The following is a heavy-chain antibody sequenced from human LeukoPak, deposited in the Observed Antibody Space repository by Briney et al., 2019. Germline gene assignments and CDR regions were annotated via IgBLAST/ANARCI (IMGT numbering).Heavy chain of an antibody. D-gene: IGHD3-22*01. J-gene: IGHJ4*02. CDR2: INPNSGGT. CDR1: GYTFTGYF. CDR3: ARAYDNNDYFDY. V-gene: IGHV1-2*02. Sequence: GASVKVSCKASGYTFTGYFMHWVRQAPGQGLEWMGWINPNSGGTSYAQQFQGRVTMTRDTSISTAYMELTRLRFDDTAVYYCARAYDNNDYFDYWGQGTLVTVSS.